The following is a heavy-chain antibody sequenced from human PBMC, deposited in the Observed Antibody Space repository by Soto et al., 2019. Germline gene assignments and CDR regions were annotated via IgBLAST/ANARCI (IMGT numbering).Heavy chain of an antibody. Sequence: EVQLLESGGGLVQPGESLRLSCAASGSTLSSYAMSWVRQSPGKGLEWVSSISGSGVSTYYADSVKGRFTISRDNSKDALYLQMNSLRDEDTAVYCSPKDSAVCSGADCNSYFSFSGMEFWGQGNTVTVSS. CDR1: GSTLSSYA. CDR3: PKDSAVCSGADCNSYFSFSGMEF. J-gene: IGHJ6*01. V-gene: IGHV3-23*01. CDR2: ISGSGVST. D-gene: IGHD2-15*01.